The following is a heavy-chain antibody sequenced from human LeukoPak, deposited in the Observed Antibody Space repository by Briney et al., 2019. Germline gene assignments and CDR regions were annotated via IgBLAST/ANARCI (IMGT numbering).Heavy chain of an antibody. CDR2: ISSSGST. CDR3: ARRGDYYYGSGSYYTGGWFDP. V-gene: IGHV4-61*02. D-gene: IGHD3-10*01. CDR1: GDSISSGDYY. J-gene: IGHJ5*02. Sequence: SQTLSLTCTVSGDSISSGDYYWSWIRQPAGKGLEWIGRISSSGSTNYNPSLKSRVTISVDTSKNQFSLKLSSVTAADTAVYYCARRGDYYYGSGSYYTGGWFDPWGQGTLVTVSS.